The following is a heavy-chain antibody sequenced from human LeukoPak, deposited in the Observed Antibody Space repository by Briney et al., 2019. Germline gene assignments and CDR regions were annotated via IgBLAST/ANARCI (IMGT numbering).Heavy chain of an antibody. V-gene: IGHV1-69*13. J-gene: IGHJ6*02. CDR1: GGTFSSYA. D-gene: IGHD5-18*01. CDR3: ARLEKSWIQLWLAGHYYGMDV. CDR2: IIPIFGTA. Sequence: SVKVSCKASGGTFSSYAISWVRQAPGQGLEWMGGIIPIFGTANYAQKFQGRVTITADESTSTAYMELSSLRSEDTAVYYCARLEKSWIQLWLAGHYYGMDVWGQGTTVTVSS.